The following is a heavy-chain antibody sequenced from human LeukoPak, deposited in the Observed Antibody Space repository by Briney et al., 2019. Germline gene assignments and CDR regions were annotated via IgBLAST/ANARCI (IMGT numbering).Heavy chain of an antibody. J-gene: IGHJ4*02. CDR1: GFTFSSYW. Sequence: RGSLRLSCAASGFTFSSYWMSWVRQAPGKGLEWVANIKQDGSEKYYVDSVKGRFTISRDNAKNSLYLQMNSLRAEDTAVYYCTRELYYYGSGSSYYFDYWGQGTLVTVSS. V-gene: IGHV3-7*03. CDR2: IKQDGSEK. D-gene: IGHD3-10*01. CDR3: TRELYYYGSGSSYYFDY.